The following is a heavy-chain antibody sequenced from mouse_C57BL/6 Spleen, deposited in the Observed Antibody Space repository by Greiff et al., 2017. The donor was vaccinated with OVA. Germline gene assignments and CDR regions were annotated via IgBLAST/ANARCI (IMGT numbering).Heavy chain of an antibody. J-gene: IGHJ4*01. CDR3: ARGQYEYEPAMDY. CDR1: GFTFSDYY. D-gene: IGHD2-4*01. CDR2: INYDGSST. V-gene: IGHV5-16*01. Sequence: EVQLVESEGGLVQPGSSMKLSCTASGFTFSDYYMAWVRQVPEKGLEWVANINYDGSSTYYLDSLKGRFIISRDNAKNSLYLQMSSLNSEDTATYYCARGQYEYEPAMDYWGQGTSVTVSS.